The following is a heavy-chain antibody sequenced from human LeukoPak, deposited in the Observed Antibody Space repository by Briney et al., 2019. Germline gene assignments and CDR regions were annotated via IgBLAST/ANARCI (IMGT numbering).Heavy chain of an antibody. CDR2: IYYSGST. J-gene: IGHJ3*02. D-gene: IGHD1-26*01. CDR1: GGSISSSSYY. V-gene: IGHV4-39*01. Sequence: SETLSLTCTVSGGSISSSSYYWGWIRQPPGKGLEWIGSIYYSGSTYYNPSLKSRVTISVDTSKNQFSLKLSSVTAADTAVYYCARGLLNAFGIWGQGTMVTVSS. CDR3: ARGLLNAFGI.